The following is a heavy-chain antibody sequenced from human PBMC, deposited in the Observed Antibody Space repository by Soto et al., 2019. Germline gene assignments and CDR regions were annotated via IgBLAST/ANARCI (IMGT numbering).Heavy chain of an antibody. CDR2: INPNSGGT. CDR3: ARGVRFLDRGRGMDV. Sequence: QVQLVQSGAEVKKPGASVKVSCKASGYTFTGYYMHWVRQAPGQGLEWMGWINPNSGGTNYAQKFQGWVTMTRDTSISTAYMELSRLRSDDTAVYYCARGVRFLDRGRGMDVWGQGTTVTVSS. CDR1: GYTFTGYY. V-gene: IGHV1-2*04. D-gene: IGHD3-3*01. J-gene: IGHJ6*02.